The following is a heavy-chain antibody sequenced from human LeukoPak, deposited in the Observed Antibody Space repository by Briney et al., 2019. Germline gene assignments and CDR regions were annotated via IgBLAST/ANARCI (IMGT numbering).Heavy chain of an antibody. D-gene: IGHD4-11*01. Sequence: GGSLRLSCVVSGFNVSTNFMSWVRRAPGERLEWVSFIYSGGSTYYADSVKGRFTISRDNSKNTLYLQMNSLRAEDTAVYYCARTRVDTTTFDYFDYWGQGTLVTVSS. CDR3: ARTRVDTTTFDYFDY. V-gene: IGHV3-53*01. CDR1: GFNVSTNF. J-gene: IGHJ4*02. CDR2: IYSGGST.